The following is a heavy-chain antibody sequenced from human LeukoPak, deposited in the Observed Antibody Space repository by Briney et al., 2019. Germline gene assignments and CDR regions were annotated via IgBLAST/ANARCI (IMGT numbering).Heavy chain of an antibody. CDR1: GGSISSTYYY. D-gene: IGHD6-6*01. CDR3: ARQRPGHCDY. CDR2: IYYSGST. Sequence: SETLSLTCTVSGGSISSTYYYWGWIRQPPGKGLEWIGTIYYSGSTYYNPSLKSRVTISVDTSKNQFSLKLTSVTAADTAVYSCARQRPGHCDYWGQGTLVSVSS. V-gene: IGHV4-39*01. J-gene: IGHJ4*02.